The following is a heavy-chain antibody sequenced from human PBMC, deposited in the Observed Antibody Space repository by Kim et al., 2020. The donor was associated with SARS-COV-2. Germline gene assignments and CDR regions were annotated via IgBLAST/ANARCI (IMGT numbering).Heavy chain of an antibody. CDR1: GGSFSGYY. CDR3: ARWDPPRYSSPSARHYGMDV. V-gene: IGHV4-34*01. Sequence: SETLSLTCAVYGGSFSGYYWSWIRQPPGKGLEWIGEINHSGSTNYNPSLKSRVTISVDTSKNQFSLKLSSVTAADTAVYYCARWDPPRYSSPSARHYGMDVWGQGTTVTVSS. D-gene: IGHD6-13*01. CDR2: INHSGST. J-gene: IGHJ6*02.